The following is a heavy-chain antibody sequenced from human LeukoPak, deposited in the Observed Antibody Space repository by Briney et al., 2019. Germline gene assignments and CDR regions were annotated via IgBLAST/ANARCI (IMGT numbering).Heavy chain of an antibody. D-gene: IGHD2-15*01. CDR1: GITFSTYW. Sequence: GGSLRLSCAASGITFSTYWMSWVRQAPGKGLEWLANIKQDGSEKYYLDSVKGRFTISRDNSKNTLYLQMNSLRAEDTAVYYCARNFPRCSGGSCYPDAFDIWGQGTMVTVSS. J-gene: IGHJ3*02. CDR2: IKQDGSEK. V-gene: IGHV3-7*01. CDR3: ARNFPRCSGGSCYPDAFDI.